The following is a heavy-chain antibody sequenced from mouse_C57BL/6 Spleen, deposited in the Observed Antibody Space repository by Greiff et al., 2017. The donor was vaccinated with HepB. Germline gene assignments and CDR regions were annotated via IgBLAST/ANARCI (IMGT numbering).Heavy chain of an antibody. CDR2: IWRGGST. CDR3: AKKASNYEAMDY. J-gene: IGHJ4*01. V-gene: IGHV2-5*01. CDR1: GFSLTSYG. D-gene: IGHD2-5*01. Sequence: VQLQESGPGLVQPSQSLSITCTVSGFSLTSYGVHWVRQSPGKGLEWLGVIWRGGSTDYNAAFMSRLSITKDNSKSQVFFKMNSLHADDTAIYYCAKKASNYEAMDYWGQGTSVTVSS.